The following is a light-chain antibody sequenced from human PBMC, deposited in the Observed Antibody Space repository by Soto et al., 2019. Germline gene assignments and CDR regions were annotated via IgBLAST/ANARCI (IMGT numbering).Light chain of an antibody. J-gene: IGLJ1*01. V-gene: IGLV1-44*01. CDR2: SNY. CDR3: AAWDDNLNGYV. CDR1: SSNIESNT. Sequence: QSVLTQPPSASGTPGQRVTISCSGSSSNIESNTVTWYQQLPGTAPKLVIHSNYDRPSGVPDRFSGSTSGTSASLVIRGLQSEDEADYYCAAWDDNLNGYVFGGGTKLTVL.